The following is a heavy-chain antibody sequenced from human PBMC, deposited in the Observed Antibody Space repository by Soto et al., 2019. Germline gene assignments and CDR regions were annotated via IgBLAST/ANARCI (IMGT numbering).Heavy chain of an antibody. CDR2: ISACNGNT. CDR3: ARDGNCSGGSCYSAWSWFDP. CDR1: GYTFTSYG. V-gene: IGHV1-18*01. J-gene: IGHJ5*02. D-gene: IGHD2-15*01. Sequence: ASVKVSCKASGYTFTSYGISWVRQAPGQGLEWMGWISACNGNTNYAQKLQGRVTMTTDTSTSTAYMELRSLRSDDTAVYYCARDGNCSGGSCYSAWSWFDPWGQGTLVTVSS.